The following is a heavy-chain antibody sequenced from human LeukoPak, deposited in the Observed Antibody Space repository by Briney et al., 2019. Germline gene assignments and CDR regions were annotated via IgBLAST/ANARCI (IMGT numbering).Heavy chain of an antibody. Sequence: GGSLRLSCAASGFTFSSYGMHWVRQAPGKGLEWVAVISYDGSNKYYADSVKGRFTISRDNPKNTLYLQMNSLRAEDTAVYYCAKDRGGTHPEYFDYWGQGTLVTVSS. J-gene: IGHJ4*02. D-gene: IGHD1-26*01. CDR2: ISYDGSNK. CDR3: AKDRGGTHPEYFDY. V-gene: IGHV3-30*18. CDR1: GFTFSSYG.